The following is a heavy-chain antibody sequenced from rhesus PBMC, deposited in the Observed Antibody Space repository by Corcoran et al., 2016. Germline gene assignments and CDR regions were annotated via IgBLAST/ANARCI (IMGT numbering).Heavy chain of an antibody. CDR1: GGSFSGYY. D-gene: IGHD4-23*01. CDR2: ISGSSGST. J-gene: IGHJ6*01. Sequence: QVQLQESGPGLVKPSETLSLTCAVAGGSFSGYYWGWIRQPPGKGPEWIGYISGSSGSTDYNPSLKSRVTISKDTSKNQFSLKLSSVTAADTAVYYCARVPEYSNYGYGLDSWGQGVVVTVSS. CDR3: ARVPEYSNYGYGLDS. V-gene: IGHV4-165*01.